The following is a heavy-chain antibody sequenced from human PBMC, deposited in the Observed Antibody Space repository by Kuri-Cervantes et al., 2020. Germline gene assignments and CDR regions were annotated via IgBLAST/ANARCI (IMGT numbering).Heavy chain of an antibody. V-gene: IGHV4-38-2*02. CDR2: IYHSGST. CDR3: ARASITMIEGYYFDY. Sequence: SETLSLTCIVSDQSISTNYNWGWIRQPPGKGLEWIGSIYHSGSTYYNPSLKSRITISVDTSKNQFSLKLSSVTAADTAVYYCARASITMIEGYYFDYWGQGTLVTVSS. CDR1: DQSISTNYN. D-gene: IGHD3-22*01. J-gene: IGHJ4*02.